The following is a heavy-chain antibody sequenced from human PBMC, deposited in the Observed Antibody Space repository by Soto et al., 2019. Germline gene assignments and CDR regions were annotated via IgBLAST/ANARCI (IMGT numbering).Heavy chain of an antibody. CDR3: ANTLAVAGPYGMDV. CDR1: GYTFTSYA. J-gene: IGHJ6*02. Sequence: QVQLVQSGAEEKKPGASVKVSCKASGYTFTSYAMHWVRQAPGQRLEWMGWINAGNGNTKYSQKFQGRVTITRDTSASTAYMELSSLRSEDTAVYYCANTLAVAGPYGMDVWGQGITVTVSS. V-gene: IGHV1-3*05. D-gene: IGHD6-19*01. CDR2: INAGNGNT.